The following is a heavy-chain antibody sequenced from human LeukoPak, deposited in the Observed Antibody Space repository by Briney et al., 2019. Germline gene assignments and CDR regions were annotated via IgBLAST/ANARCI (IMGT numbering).Heavy chain of an antibody. Sequence: PGGSLRLSCAASGFTFSSYWMSWVRQAPGKGLEWVANIKQDGSEKYYVDSVKGRFTISRDNAKNSLYLQMNSLRAEDTAVYYCARDLEVVVAATNVFDYWGQGTLVTVSS. CDR3: ARDLEVVVAATNVFDY. J-gene: IGHJ4*02. V-gene: IGHV3-7*03. CDR1: GFTFSSYW. CDR2: IKQDGSEK. D-gene: IGHD2-15*01.